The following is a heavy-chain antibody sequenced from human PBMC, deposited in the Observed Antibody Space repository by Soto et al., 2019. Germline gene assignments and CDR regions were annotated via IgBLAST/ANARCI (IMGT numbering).Heavy chain of an antibody. CDR3: ARDRRDGYKRYFEF. V-gene: IGHV4-59*01. J-gene: IGHJ4*02. CDR1: DGSISNFY. D-gene: IGHD5-12*01. CDR2: ISSSGNT. Sequence: SETLSLTCTVSDGSISNFYWSWIRQPPGKGLEWIGYISSSGNTNYNPSLKSRVSISVDTSENHLSLTLNSVTSADTAVYFCARDRRDGYKRYFEFWGQGNQVTVSS.